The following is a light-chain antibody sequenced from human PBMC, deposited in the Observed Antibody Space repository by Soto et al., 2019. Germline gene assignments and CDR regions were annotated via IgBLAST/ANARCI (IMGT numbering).Light chain of an antibody. CDR3: QQSHNWPLT. CDR2: GAS. V-gene: IGKV3-15*01. J-gene: IGKJ2*01. CDR1: QSISSE. Sequence: EIVMTQSPATLSVSPGESATLSCRASQSISSELAWYQQKPGQPPRLLIYGASTRAAGVPASFSGSGAGSVFTVTSSGLQAEDCAVYYCQQSHNWPLTFGQGTRLEI.